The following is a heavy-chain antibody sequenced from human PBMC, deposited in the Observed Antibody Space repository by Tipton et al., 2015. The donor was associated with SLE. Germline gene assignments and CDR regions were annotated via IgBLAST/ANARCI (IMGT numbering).Heavy chain of an antibody. J-gene: IGHJ6*02. D-gene: IGHD3-22*01. V-gene: IGHV4-4*09. CDR2: IYTSGST. Sequence: TLSLTCTVSGGSISSYYWSWIRQPPGKGLEWIGYIYTSGSTNYNPSLKSRVTISVDTSKNQFSLKLSSVTAADTAVYYRARAGYYYDSSGGMDVWGQGTTVTVSS. CDR3: ARAGYYYDSSGGMDV. CDR1: GGSISSYY.